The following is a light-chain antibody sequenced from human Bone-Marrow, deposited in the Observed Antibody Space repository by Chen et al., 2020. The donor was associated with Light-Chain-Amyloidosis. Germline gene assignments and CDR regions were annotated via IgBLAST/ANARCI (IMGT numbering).Light chain of an antibody. J-gene: IGKJ2*01. CDR1: QSVSSY. V-gene: IGKV3-11*01. Sequence: ELVLTQSPATLSLSPGERATLSCRASQSVSSYLAWYQQKPGQAPRLLIYDASNRATGIPARFSGSGSGTDFTLTISSLEPEDFAVYYCQQCDNWPPRYTFGQGTKLEIK. CDR3: QQCDNWPPRYT. CDR2: DAS.